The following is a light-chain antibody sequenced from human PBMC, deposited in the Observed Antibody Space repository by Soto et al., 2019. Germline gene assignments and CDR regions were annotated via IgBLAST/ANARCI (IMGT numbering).Light chain of an antibody. CDR2: DVP. V-gene: IGKV1-5*01. CDR3: QQYFHYPVT. J-gene: IGKJ2*01. Sequence: DLQMTQSPSTLSAFAGDRVTITCRATQDINNWLAWYQQKPGKAPRLLIYDVPTLQTGVPSRFSGRGSGTEATLIISSLQPDDVATYYCQQYFHYPVTFGRGTKVDIK. CDR1: QDINNW.